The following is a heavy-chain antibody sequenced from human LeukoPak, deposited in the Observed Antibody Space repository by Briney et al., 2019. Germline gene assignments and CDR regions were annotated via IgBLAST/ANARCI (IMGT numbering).Heavy chain of an antibody. Sequence: ASVKVSCKASGYTFTFYAIHWVRQAPGQRLEWMGWINGGNGNTKYSQKFQGRVIITRDTSASTAYMELSSLRSEDTAVYYCARGGSGSFPFDHWGQGTLVTVSS. D-gene: IGHD1-26*01. V-gene: IGHV1-3*01. CDR1: GYTFTFYA. CDR3: ARGGSGSFPFDH. J-gene: IGHJ4*02. CDR2: INGGNGNT.